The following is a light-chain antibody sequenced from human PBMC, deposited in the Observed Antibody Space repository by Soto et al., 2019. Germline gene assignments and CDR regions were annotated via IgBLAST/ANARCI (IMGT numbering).Light chain of an antibody. CDR1: QSISSY. V-gene: IGKV3-11*01. CDR3: QQRGNWPLT. CDR2: DAS. J-gene: IGKJ4*01. Sequence: ETVLPQSPATLSLSPGESATLSCRATQSISSYLAWYQQKPGQAPRLLIYDASNRATGIPARFSGSGSGTDFTLTISSLEPEDFAVYYCQQRGNWPLTFGGGTKVDIK.